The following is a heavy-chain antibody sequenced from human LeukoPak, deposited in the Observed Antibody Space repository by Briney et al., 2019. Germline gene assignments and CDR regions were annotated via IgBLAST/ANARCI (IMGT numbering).Heavy chain of an antibody. D-gene: IGHD3-22*01. CDR1: GDSISSNY. V-gene: IGHV4-59*05. CDR2: IYYSGST. Sequence: SETLSLTCTVSGDSISSNYWSWIRQPPGKGLEWIGSIYYSGSTYYNPSLKSRVTISVDTSKNQFSLKLSSVTAADTAVYYCARLSLTYDSSGYYYLGWFDPWGQGTLVTVSS. J-gene: IGHJ5*02. CDR3: ARLSLTYDSSGYYYLGWFDP.